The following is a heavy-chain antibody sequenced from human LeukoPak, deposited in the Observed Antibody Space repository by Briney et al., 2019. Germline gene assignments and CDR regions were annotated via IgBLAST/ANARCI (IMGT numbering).Heavy chain of an antibody. Sequence: AGSLRLSCAASGFTFSSYEMNWVRQAPGKGPEWVSYISSSGSTIYYADSVKGLFTISRDNAKNSLYLQMNSLRAEDMALYYCAKDSHSIVGASGLFDYWGQGTLVTVSS. J-gene: IGHJ4*02. CDR1: GFTFSSYE. V-gene: IGHV3-48*03. CDR2: ISSSGSTI. D-gene: IGHD1-26*01. CDR3: AKDSHSIVGASGLFDY.